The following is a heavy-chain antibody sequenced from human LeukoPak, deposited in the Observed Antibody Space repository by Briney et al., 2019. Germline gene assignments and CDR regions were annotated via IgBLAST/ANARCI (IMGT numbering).Heavy chain of an antibody. CDR2: IWYDGSNK. J-gene: IGHJ4*02. D-gene: IGHD1-26*01. V-gene: IGHV3-33*06. CDR1: GFTFSSYG. CDR3: AKDPSGRWSGSYVDY. Sequence: GGSLRLSCTASGFTFSSYGMHWVRQAPGKGLEWVAVIWYDGSNKYYADSVKGRFTISRDNSKNTLYLQMNSLRAEDTAVYYCAKDPSGRWSGSYVDYWGQGTLVTVSS.